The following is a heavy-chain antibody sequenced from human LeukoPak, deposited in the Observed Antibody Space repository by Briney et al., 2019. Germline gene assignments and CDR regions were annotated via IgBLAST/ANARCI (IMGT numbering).Heavy chain of an antibody. D-gene: IGHD1-26*01. CDR2: IYYTGSA. CDR3: ARSKSGTYSWFDP. V-gene: IGHV4-59*08. J-gene: IGHJ5*02. CDR1: GGSMNNYY. Sequence: SSETLSLTCFVSGGSMNNYYWSWIRQPPGKGLEWIGYIYYTGSANYNPSLKSRVAISLDTSKNQFSLKLTSVTAADTAVYYCARSKSGTYSWFDPWGQGTLVTVSS.